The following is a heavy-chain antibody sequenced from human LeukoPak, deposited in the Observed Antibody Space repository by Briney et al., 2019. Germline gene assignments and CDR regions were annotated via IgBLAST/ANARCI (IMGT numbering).Heavy chain of an antibody. V-gene: IGHV1-8*01. CDR3: ARGSRKDLWFGELKNWFDP. CDR1: GYTFTSYD. Sequence: ASVKVSCKASGYTFTSYDINWVRQATGQGLEWMGWMNPNSGNTGYARKFQGRVTMTRNTSISTAYMELSSLRSEDTAVYYCARGSRKDLWFGELKNWFDPWGQGTLVTVSS. J-gene: IGHJ5*02. CDR2: MNPNSGNT. D-gene: IGHD3-10*01.